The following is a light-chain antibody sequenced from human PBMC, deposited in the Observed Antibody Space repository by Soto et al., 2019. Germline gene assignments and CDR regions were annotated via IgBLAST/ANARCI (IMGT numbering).Light chain of an antibody. V-gene: IGKV3-20*01. CDR3: QQYYASSWT. CDR1: QSISSTY. Sequence: EIVLTQSPGTLSLSPGERATLSCRASQSISSTYLAWYRQKPGQAPRLLIYAASSRATGIPGRFSGSGSGTDFTLTISRLEPEDFAVYYCQQYYASSWTFGQGTRVEI. CDR2: AAS. J-gene: IGKJ1*01.